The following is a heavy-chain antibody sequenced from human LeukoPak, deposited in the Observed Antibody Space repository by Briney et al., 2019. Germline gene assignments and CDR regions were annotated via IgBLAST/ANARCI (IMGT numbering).Heavy chain of an antibody. J-gene: IGHJ4*02. CDR2: ISYDGSNK. CDR3: AKGLGLSGSFFDY. Sequence: PGGSLRLSCAASGFTFSSYAMHWVRQAPGKGLEWVAVISYDGSNKYYADSVKGRFTISRDNAKNSLYLQMNSLRAEDTAVYYCAKGLGLSGSFFDYWGQGTLVTVSS. D-gene: IGHD2-15*01. V-gene: IGHV3-30-3*01. CDR1: GFTFSSYA.